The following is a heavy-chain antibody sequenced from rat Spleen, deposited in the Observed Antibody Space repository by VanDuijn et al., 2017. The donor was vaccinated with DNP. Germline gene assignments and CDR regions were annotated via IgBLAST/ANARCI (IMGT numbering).Heavy chain of an antibody. CDR1: GFTFNNYW. Sequence: EVQLVETGGDLVQPGRSLKLSCVASGFTFNNYWMTWIRQVPGKGLEWVASITDSGGTTFYPDSVKGRFTISRDNAKSTLYLQMDSLRSEDTATYYCATRIAYWGQGTLVTVSS. CDR3: ATRIAY. J-gene: IGHJ3*01. D-gene: IGHD4-2*01. V-gene: IGHV5-31*01. CDR2: ITDSGGTT.